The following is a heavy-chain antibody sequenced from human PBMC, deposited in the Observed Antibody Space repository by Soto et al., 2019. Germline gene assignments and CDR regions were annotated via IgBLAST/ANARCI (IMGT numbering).Heavy chain of an antibody. CDR3: ARVGNYDFWSGYWGLDY. CDR2: IYHSGST. CDR1: GGSISSSNW. D-gene: IGHD3-3*01. Sequence: SLTCAVSGGSISSSNWWSWVRQPPGKGLEWIGEIYHSGSTNYNPSLKSRVTISVDKSKNQFSLKLSSVTAADTAVYYCARVGNYDFWSGYWGLDYRAQRTLVTGSS. V-gene: IGHV4-4*02. J-gene: IGHJ4*02.